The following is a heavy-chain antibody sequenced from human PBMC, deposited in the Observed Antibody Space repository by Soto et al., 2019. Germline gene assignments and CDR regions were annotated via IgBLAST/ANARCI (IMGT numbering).Heavy chain of an antibody. CDR2: IIPIFGTA. D-gene: IGHD3-10*01. J-gene: IGHJ6*02. CDR3: ASPYYYGSGSYHLPFYYYGMDV. V-gene: IGHV1-69*13. Sequence: SVKVSCKASGGTFSSYAISWVRQAPGQGLEWMGGIIPIFGTANYAQKFQGRVTITADESTSTAYMELSSLRSEDTAVYYCASPYYYGSGSYHLPFYYYGMDVWGQGTTVTVSS. CDR1: GGTFSSYA.